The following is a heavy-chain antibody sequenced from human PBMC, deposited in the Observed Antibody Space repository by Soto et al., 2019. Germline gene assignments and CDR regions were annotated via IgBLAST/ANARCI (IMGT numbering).Heavy chain of an antibody. CDR1: GGTFRNYP. Sequence: QVQLVQSGTEVKKPGSWVKVSCKDSGGTFRNYPINWVRQAPGQGLEWMGSIFPLTDIPDYAQNFQARLTISADKSTSTAYMELSSLTSDDTAMYFCARGPLVVLNYFESWGQATLVTVSS. J-gene: IGHJ4*02. CDR3: ARGPLVVLNYFES. V-gene: IGHV1-69*02. CDR2: IFPLTDIP.